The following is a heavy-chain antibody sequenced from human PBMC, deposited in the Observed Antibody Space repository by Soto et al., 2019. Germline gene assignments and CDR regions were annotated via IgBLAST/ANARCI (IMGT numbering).Heavy chain of an antibody. CDR3: ASQNIVGDDTYGMDV. CDR2: IIPILGIA. CDR1: GGTFSSYT. J-gene: IGHJ6*02. Sequence: ASVKVSCKASGGTFSSYTISWVRQAPGQGLEWMGRIIPILGIANYAQKFQGRVTITADKSTSTAYMELSSLRSEDTAVYYCASQNIVGDDTYGMDVWGQGTTVTVSS. V-gene: IGHV1-69*02. D-gene: IGHD1-26*01.